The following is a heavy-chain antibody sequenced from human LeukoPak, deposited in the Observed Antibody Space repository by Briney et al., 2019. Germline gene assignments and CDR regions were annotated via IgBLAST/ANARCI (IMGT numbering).Heavy chain of an antibody. D-gene: IGHD6-13*01. V-gene: IGHV4-34*01. CDR1: GGSFSGYY. J-gene: IGHJ4*02. Sequence: SETLSPTCAVYGGSFSGYYWSWIRQSPGKGLEWIGEINHSGSTNYNPSLKSRVTISVDTSKNQFSLKLSSVTAADTAVYYCARGLGYSSSWYQYWGQGTLVTVSS. CDR3: ARGLGYSSSWYQY. CDR2: INHSGST.